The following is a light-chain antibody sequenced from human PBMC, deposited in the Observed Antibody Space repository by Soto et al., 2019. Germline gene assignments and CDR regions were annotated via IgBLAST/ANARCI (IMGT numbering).Light chain of an antibody. J-gene: IGKJ1*01. CDR3: QQYNSYSQT. CDR2: DAS. CDR1: QSISSW. Sequence: DIQMTQSPSTLSASVGDRVTITCRASQSISSWLAWYQQKPGKAPKLLIYDASSLESGVPSRFSGSGSGTEVTLTISSLQPEDFATYYCQQYNSYSQTFGQGTKVEIK. V-gene: IGKV1-5*01.